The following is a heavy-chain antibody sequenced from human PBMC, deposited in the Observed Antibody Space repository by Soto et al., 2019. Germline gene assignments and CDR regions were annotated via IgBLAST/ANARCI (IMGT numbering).Heavy chain of an antibody. CDR2: INPSGGTT. D-gene: IGHD3-3*01. CDR1: GCTFTSYY. CDR3: VRSRQGITIFGVVIPRANSYGMDV. V-gene: IGHV1-46*01. J-gene: IGHJ6*02. Sequence: GPSLKVSCQSSGCTFTSYYIHWVRQAPGQGLEWMGIINPSGGTTTYAQKLQGRVNMSRDTSTSRVYMELSSLRSEATAVYYCVRSRQGITIFGVVIPRANSYGMDVCGQGTTVTVS.